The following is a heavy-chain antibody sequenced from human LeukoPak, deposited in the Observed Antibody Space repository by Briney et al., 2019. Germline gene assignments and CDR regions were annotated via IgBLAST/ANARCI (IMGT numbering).Heavy chain of an antibody. V-gene: IGHV1-69*13. CDR2: IIPIFGTA. J-gene: IGHJ3*02. CDR1: GGTFSSYA. CDR3: ARGSDCSSTSCYLFGAFDI. Sequence: ASVKVSCKASGGTFSSYAISWVRQAPGQGLEWMGGIIPIFGTANYAQKFQGRVTITADESTSTAYMELSSLRPEDTAVYYCARGSDCSSTSCYLFGAFDIWGQGTMVTVSS. D-gene: IGHD2-2*01.